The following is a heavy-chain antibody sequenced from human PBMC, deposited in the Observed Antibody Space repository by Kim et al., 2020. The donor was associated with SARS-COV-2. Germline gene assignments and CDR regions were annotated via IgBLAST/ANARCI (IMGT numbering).Heavy chain of an antibody. CDR3: ARDTGAFTYGGRYYFDC. D-gene: IGHD5-18*01. CDR1: GGSISSGSHY. V-gene: IGHV4-61*02. CDR2: IYTSGST. J-gene: IGHJ4*02. Sequence: SETLSLTCTVSGGSISSGSHYWNWIRQPAGKGLEWIGRIYTSGSTNYSPSLKRRVTISIDTSKNQFPLKLSSVTAADTAVYFCARDTGAFTYGGRYYFDCWGQGTLVTVSS.